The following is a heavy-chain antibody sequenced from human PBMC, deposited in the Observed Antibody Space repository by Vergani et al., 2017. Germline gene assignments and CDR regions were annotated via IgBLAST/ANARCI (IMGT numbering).Heavy chain of an antibody. CDR1: GFTFSSYA. Sequence: EVQLLESGGGLVQPGGSLRLSCAASGFTFSSYAMSWVRQAPGKGLEWVSVIYSGGSSTYYADSVKDRFTISRDNSKNTLYLQMNSLRAEDTAVYYCAKDPQMGGYWGQGTLVTVSS. D-gene: IGHD3-16*01. V-gene: IGHV3-23*03. CDR2: IYSGGSST. CDR3: AKDPQMGGY. J-gene: IGHJ4*02.